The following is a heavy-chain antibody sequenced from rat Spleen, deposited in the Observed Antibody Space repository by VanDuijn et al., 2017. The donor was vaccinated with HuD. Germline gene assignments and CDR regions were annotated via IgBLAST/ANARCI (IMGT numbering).Heavy chain of an antibody. D-gene: IGHD5-1*01. CDR3: SNNWELYY. V-gene: IGHV5-25*01. Sequence: EVQLVESGGGLVQPGRSLKLSCTASGFTFSTFPMVWVRQAPKKGLEWVASISSGGSNTYYLDSVKGRFTISRDNAESTLYLQMDSLRSEDTATYYCSNNWELYYWGQGVMVTVSS. CDR1: GFTFSTFP. J-gene: IGHJ2*01. CDR2: ISSGGSNT.